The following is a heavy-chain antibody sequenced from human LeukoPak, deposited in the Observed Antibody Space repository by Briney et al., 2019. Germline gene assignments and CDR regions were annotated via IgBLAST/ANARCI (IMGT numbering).Heavy chain of an antibody. CDR3: AKALPVDFTPHYYYYSMDV. CDR1: GFTFSSYA. V-gene: IGHV3-23*01. J-gene: IGHJ6*02. D-gene: IGHD3-9*01. Sequence: GGSLRLSCAASGFTFSSYAMSWVRQAPGKGLEWVSAISGSGGSTYYADSVKGRFTISRDNSKNTLYLQMNSLRAEDTAVYYCAKALPVDFTPHYYYYSMDVWGQGTTVTVSS. CDR2: ISGSGGST.